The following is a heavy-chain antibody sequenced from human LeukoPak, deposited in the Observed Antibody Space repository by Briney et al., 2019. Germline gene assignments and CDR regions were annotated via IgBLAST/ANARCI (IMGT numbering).Heavy chain of an antibody. CDR3: ARVGNYYDSSGPRDYYYMDV. CDR2: IYHSGST. CDR1: GYSISSGYY. V-gene: IGHV4-38-2*02. D-gene: IGHD3-22*01. Sequence: SETLSLTCTVSGYSISSGYYWGWIRQPPGKGLEWIGSIYHSGSTYYNPSLKSRVTISVDTSKNQFSLKLSSVTAADTAVYYCARVGNYYDSSGPRDYYYMDVWGKGTTVTVSS. J-gene: IGHJ6*03.